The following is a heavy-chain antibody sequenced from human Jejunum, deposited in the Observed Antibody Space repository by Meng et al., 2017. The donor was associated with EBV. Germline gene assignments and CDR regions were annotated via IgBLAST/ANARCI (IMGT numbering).Heavy chain of an antibody. CDR3: ARASGSYWY. J-gene: IGHJ4*02. V-gene: IGHV4-39*07. Sequence: QLHLQESGPGLVKPSETLSFTCPVSGGAISSSSYYWGWIRQPPGKGLEWIGNIFYSGSTYYNPSLKSRVTISLDTSRNEFSLKLSSVTAADTAVYYCARASGSYWYWGQGTLVTVSS. D-gene: IGHD1-26*01. CDR1: GGAISSSSYY. CDR2: IFYSGST.